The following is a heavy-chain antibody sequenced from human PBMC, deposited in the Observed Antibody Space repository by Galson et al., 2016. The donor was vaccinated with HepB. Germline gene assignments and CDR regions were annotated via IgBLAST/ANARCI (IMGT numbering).Heavy chain of an antibody. D-gene: IGHD3-10*01. J-gene: IGHJ4*02. CDR1: GFTFSDKA. V-gene: IGHV3-30*03. CDR2: ISYDGSEK. CDR3: ARDWGVRGVIIWPIDS. Sequence: SLRLSCAASGFTFSDKAMHWVRQAPGKGLEWMAVISYDGSEKYYADPMKGRFTISRDNSNNTLYLQMNSLRAEDTAVYYCARDWGVRGVIIWPIDSWGQGTLVTVSS.